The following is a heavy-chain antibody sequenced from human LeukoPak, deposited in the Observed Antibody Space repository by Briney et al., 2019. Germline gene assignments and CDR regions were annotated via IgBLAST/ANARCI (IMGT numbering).Heavy chain of an antibody. Sequence: GRSLRLSCAASGFTFSSYAMHWVRQAPGKGLEWVAVISYDGSNKHYADSVKGRFTISRDNSKNTLYLQMNSLRAEDTAVYYCASLELLGYWGQGTLVTVSS. CDR1: GFTFSSYA. CDR3: ASLELLGY. J-gene: IGHJ4*02. V-gene: IGHV3-30-3*01. CDR2: ISYDGSNK. D-gene: IGHD1-7*01.